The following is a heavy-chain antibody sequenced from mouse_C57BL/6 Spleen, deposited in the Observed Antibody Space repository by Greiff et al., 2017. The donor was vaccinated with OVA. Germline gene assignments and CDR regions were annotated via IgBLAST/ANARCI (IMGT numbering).Heavy chain of an antibody. D-gene: IGHD3-1*01. CDR2: IYPGSGNT. V-gene: IGHV1-76*01. Sequence: VQLQQSGAELVRPGASVKLSCKASGYTFTDYYINWVKQRPGKGLEWIARIYPGSGNTYYNEKFKGKATLTAAKASRAAYMHLSSLTSEDSAVVFCARGATGYFDYWGQGTTLTVSS. J-gene: IGHJ2*01. CDR3: ARGATGYFDY. CDR1: GYTFTDYY.